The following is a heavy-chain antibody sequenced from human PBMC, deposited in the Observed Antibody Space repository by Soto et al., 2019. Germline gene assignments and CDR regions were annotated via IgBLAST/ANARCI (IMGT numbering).Heavy chain of an antibody. CDR2: ISADNGNT. CDR1: GYTFYSHS. V-gene: IGHV1-18*01. D-gene: IGHD5-18*01. CDR3: ARCIQQDYYYGMDV. Sequence: GASVKVSCKASGYTFYSHSISWVRQAPGQGLEWMGRISADNGNTKYAQKFRDRVTMTTDTSTSTVYMELRNLRSDDTAVYYCARCIQQDYYYGMDVWGQGTTVTVSS. J-gene: IGHJ6*02.